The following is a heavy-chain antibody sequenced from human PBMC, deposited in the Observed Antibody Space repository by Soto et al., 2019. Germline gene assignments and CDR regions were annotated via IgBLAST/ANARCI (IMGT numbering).Heavy chain of an antibody. CDR2: IYYSGST. D-gene: IGHD3-22*01. J-gene: IGHJ3*02. V-gene: IGHV4-61*01. CDR3: ARYYDSSGYSTSDAFDI. Sequence: LSLTCTVSGGSVSSGSYYWSWIRQPPGKGLEWIGYIYYSGSTNHNPSLKSRVTISVDTSKNQFSLKLSSVTAADTAVYYCARYYDSSGYSTSDAFDIWGQGTMVTVSS. CDR1: GGSVSSGSYY.